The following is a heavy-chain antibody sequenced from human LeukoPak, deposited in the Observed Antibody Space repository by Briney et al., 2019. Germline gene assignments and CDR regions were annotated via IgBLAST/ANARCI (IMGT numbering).Heavy chain of an antibody. J-gene: IGHJ4*02. Sequence: GGSLRLSCAASGFTFSSYAMSWVRQAPGKGLEWVSAISGSGGSTYYPDSVKGRFTISRDNSKNTLYRQMNSLRAEDTAVYYCAKDSPLYGSGDGYWGQGTLVTVSS. CDR1: GFTFSSYA. CDR3: AKDSPLYGSGDGY. D-gene: IGHD3-10*01. CDR2: ISGSGGST. V-gene: IGHV3-23*01.